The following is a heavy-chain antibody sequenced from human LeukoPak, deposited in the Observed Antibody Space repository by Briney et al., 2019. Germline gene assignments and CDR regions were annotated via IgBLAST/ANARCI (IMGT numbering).Heavy chain of an antibody. CDR3: ARGHPGYYDNSGYLPLDY. D-gene: IGHD3-22*01. CDR1: GYTFSSYG. Sequence: ASVKVSFEAFGYTFSSYGISWVRQAPGQGLEWMGWISAYSGNTNYAQKLQGRVTMTADTSTNTAYMELRSLRSDDTAVYYCARGHPGYYDNSGYLPLDYWGQGTLVTASS. CDR2: ISAYSGNT. V-gene: IGHV1-18*01. J-gene: IGHJ4*02.